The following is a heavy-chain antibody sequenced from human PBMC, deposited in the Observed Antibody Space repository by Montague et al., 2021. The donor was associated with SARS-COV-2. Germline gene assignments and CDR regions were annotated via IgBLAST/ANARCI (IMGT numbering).Heavy chain of an antibody. Sequence: SETLSLTCTVSGGSISSPDYYWSWIRQPPGKGLEWIGYIYYRGSTNYNPSLKSRVTISIDTSKNQYSLKLSSVTAADTAVYYSVRDYRRDTGSPRSAMDVWGQGTTVIVSS. CDR1: GGSISSPDYY. D-gene: IGHD1-26*01. J-gene: IGHJ6*02. CDR3: VRDYRRDTGSPRSAMDV. CDR2: IYYRGST. V-gene: IGHV4-61*08.